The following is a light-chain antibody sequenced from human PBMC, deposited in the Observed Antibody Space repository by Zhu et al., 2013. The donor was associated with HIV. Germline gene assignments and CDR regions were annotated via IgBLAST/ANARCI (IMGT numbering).Light chain of an antibody. CDR2: DSF. Sequence: EIVLTQSPGTLSLSPGERATLSCRASQSVSSSYLAWYHQKLGRPPTLLIYDSFKRATGIPARFSGSGSGTDFTLTISGLEPEDFAVYYCQQRSNWPTFGGGTKVEIK. J-gene: IGKJ4*01. V-gene: IGKV3D-20*02. CDR3: QQRSNWPT. CDR1: QSVSSSY.